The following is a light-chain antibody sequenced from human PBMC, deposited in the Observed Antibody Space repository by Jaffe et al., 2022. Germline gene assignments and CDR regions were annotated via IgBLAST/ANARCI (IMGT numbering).Light chain of an antibody. CDR1: SDSVSTSYF. Sequence: QTVVTQEPSFSVSPGGTVTLTCALKSDSVSTSYFPSWYQQTPGRAPRTLIYDTNTRSSGVPDRFSGSILGNKAALTITGAQTDDESDYYCMLYIRSGIWLFGGGTRLTVL. V-gene: IGLV8-61*01. J-gene: IGLJ3*02. CDR3: MLYIRSGIWL. CDR2: DTN.